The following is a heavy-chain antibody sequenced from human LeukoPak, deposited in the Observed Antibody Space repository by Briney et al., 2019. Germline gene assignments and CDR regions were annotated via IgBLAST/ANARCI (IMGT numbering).Heavy chain of an antibody. CDR2: IYTSGST. CDR3: ARLPGGDSSSVVAFDI. D-gene: IGHD2-21*02. J-gene: IGHJ3*02. V-gene: IGHV4-59*10. Sequence: SETLSLTCAVSGGSISSYYWSWIRQPAGKGLEWIGRIYTSGSTNYNPSLESRVTMSLDTSKNQFSLKLSSVTAADTAVYYCARLPGGDSSSVVAFDIWGQGTMVTVSS. CDR1: GGSISSYY.